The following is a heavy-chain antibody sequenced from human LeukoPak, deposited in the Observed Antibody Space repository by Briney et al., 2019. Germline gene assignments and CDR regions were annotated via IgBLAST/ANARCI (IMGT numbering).Heavy chain of an antibody. CDR3: ARDRGPRYYYDSSGHFRAIGEYFDY. CDR2: ISSSSSTI. V-gene: IGHV3-48*01. D-gene: IGHD3-22*01. Sequence: GGSLRLSCAASGFTFSSYSMNWVRQAPGKGLEWVSYISSSSSTIYYADSVKGRFTISRDNAKNSLYLQMNSLRAEDTAVYYCARDRGPRYYYDSSGHFRAIGEYFDYWGQGTLVTVSS. CDR1: GFTFSSYS. J-gene: IGHJ4*02.